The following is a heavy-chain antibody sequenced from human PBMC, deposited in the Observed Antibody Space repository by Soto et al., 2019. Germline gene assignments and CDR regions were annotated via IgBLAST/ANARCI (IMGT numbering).Heavy chain of an antibody. J-gene: IGHJ4*02. CDR1: GGTFSSYA. D-gene: IGHD3-22*01. CDR2: IIPIFGTA. Sequence: SVKVSCKASGGTFSSYAISWVRQAPGQGLEWMGGIIPIFGTANYAQKFQGRVTITADESTSTAYMELSSLRSEDTAVYYCAREIYDYDSSGYFDDCGQGTLVTVSS. CDR3: AREIYDYDSSGYFDD. V-gene: IGHV1-69*13.